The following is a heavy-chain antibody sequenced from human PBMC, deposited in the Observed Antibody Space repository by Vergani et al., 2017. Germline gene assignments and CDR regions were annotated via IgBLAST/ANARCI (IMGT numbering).Heavy chain of an antibody. D-gene: IGHD6-13*01. V-gene: IGHV1-46*01. CDR3: ARGGGSSSWYGLIVDYTGYYFDY. J-gene: IGHJ4*02. Sequence: QVQLVQSGAEVKKPGASVKVSCKASGYTFTSYYMHWVRQAPGQGLEWMGIINPSGGSTSYAQKFQGRVTMTRDTSTSTVYMELSSLRSDDTAVYYCARGGGSSSWYGLIVDYTGYYFDYWGQGTLVTVSS. CDR2: INPSGGST. CDR1: GYTFTSYY.